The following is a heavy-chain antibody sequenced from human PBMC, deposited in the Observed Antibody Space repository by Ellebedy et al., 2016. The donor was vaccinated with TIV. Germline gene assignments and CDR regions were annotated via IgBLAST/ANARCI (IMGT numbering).Heavy chain of an antibody. Sequence: GESLKISCEGSGFIFSNYAMHWVRQAPGKGLEWVAIISGDERRKLYADSVKGRFTISRDNSKNTVYLQMNSLRAEDTAVYYCARGNRTFNPWGQGTLVTVSS. CDR1: GFIFSNYA. V-gene: IGHV3-30*03. CDR3: ARGNRTFNP. D-gene: IGHD1-14*01. J-gene: IGHJ5*02. CDR2: ISGDERRK.